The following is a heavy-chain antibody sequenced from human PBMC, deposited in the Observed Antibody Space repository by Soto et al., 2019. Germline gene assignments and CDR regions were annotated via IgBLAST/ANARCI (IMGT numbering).Heavy chain of an antibody. CDR1: GFSLSASGVG. D-gene: IGHD3-16*01. V-gene: IGHV2-5*02. CDR3: AHRHLGRLFEY. CDR2: IYWDDDK. Sequence: QITLKESGPTLVKPTQTLTLTCSFSGFSLSASGVGVGWIRQPPGKALEWLALIYWDDDKRYSPSLKSRLTITKDTSKNQVVLTMTNMDPVDTATYYGAHRHLGRLFEYWGQGTLVTVSS. J-gene: IGHJ4*02.